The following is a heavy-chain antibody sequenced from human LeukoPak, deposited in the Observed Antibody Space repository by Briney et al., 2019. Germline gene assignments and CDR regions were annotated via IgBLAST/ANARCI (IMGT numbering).Heavy chain of an antibody. V-gene: IGHV3-23*01. Sequence: GSLRLSCAASGFTFSSYAMHWVRQAPGKGLEWVSVLFTGGGRTLYADSVKGRFTISGDTSRTTLYLQMNGLRAEDTAVYYCAKERDYSPGHKFDLWGQGTLVTVSS. CDR3: AKERDYSPGHKFDL. D-gene: IGHD3-10*01. CDR2: LFTGGGRT. CDR1: GFTFSSYA. J-gene: IGHJ4*02.